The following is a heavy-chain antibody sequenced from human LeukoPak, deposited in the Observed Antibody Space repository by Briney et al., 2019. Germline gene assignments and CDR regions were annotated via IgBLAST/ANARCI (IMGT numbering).Heavy chain of an antibody. CDR1: GFTVSSNY. CDR3: ARENYDFWSGRGWFDP. V-gene: IGHV3-66*01. J-gene: IGHJ5*02. Sequence: GGSLRLSCAASGFTVSSNYMSWVRQAPGKGLEWVSVIYSGGSTYYADSVKGRFTISRDNSKNTLYLQMNSLRAEDTAVYYCARENYDFWSGRGWFDPLGPGNPGHRLL. D-gene: IGHD3-3*01. CDR2: IYSGGST.